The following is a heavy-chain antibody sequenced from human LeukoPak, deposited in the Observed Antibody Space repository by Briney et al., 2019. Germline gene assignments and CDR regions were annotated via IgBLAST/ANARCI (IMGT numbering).Heavy chain of an antibody. CDR3: ARLSDHLDY. J-gene: IGHJ4*02. D-gene: IGHD1-14*01. CDR1: GYSISSGYY. V-gene: IGHV4-38-2*02. CDR2: IYHSGST. Sequence: SETLSLTCTVSGYSISSGYYWGWIRQPPGKGLEWIGSIYHSGSTYYNPSLKSRVTISVDTSKNQFSLKLSSVTAADTAVYYCARLSDHLDYWGQGTLVTVSS.